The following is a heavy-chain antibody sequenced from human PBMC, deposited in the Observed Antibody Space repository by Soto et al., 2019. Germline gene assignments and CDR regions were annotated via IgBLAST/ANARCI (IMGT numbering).Heavy chain of an antibody. D-gene: IGHD3-10*02. V-gene: IGHV4-59*08. CDR2: VYYSGTT. CDR1: GGFITSHY. CDR3: ARLNYVSSLYFDF. Sequence: SETLSLTCTVSGGFITSHYWSWIRQSPGKGLEWLGYVYYSGTTDYSPSLKSRITISVDTSKNQFSLNLSSVTAADTAVYYCARLNYVSSLYFDFWGQGSLVTVSS. J-gene: IGHJ4*02.